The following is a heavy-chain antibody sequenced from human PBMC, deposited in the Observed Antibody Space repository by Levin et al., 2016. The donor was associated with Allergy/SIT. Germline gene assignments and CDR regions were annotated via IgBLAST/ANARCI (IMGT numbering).Heavy chain of an antibody. Sequence: ASVKVSCKASGYTFTGYYMHWVRQAPGQGLEWMGWINPNSGGTNYAQKFQGRVTMTRDTSISTAYMELSRLRSDDTAVYYCARVTQLDYYYGMDVWGQGTTVTVSS. D-gene: IGHD2-2*01. CDR1: GYTFTGYY. J-gene: IGHJ6*02. CDR2: INPNSGGT. V-gene: IGHV1-2*02. CDR3: ARVTQLDYYYGMDV.